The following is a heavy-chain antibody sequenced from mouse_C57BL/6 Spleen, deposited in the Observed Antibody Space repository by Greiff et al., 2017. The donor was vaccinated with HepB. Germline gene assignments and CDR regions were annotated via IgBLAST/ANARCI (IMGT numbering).Heavy chain of an antibody. Sequence: DVKLQESGAELVRPGASVKLSCTASGFNIKDDYMHWVRQRPEQGLEWIGWIDPENGDTEYASKFQGKATITADPSSNTAYLQLSSLTAEDTAVYYCTTSYGNPFDYWGQGTTLTVSS. CDR3: TTSYGNPFDY. CDR1: GFNIKDDY. D-gene: IGHD2-1*01. CDR2: IDPENGDT. J-gene: IGHJ2*01. V-gene: IGHV14-4*01.